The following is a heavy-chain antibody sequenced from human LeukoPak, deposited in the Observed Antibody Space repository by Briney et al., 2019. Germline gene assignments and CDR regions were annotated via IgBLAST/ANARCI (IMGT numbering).Heavy chain of an antibody. V-gene: IGHV4-59*01. Sequence: PSETLSLTCTVPGASLYNYYWSWIQQPPGKGLEWIGYIYYIGNTDYNPSLKSRVTISVDTSKNQFSLKLSSLTAADTAVYYCARTTSPSRYADYQQIDYWGQGSLVTVSS. J-gene: IGHJ4*02. CDR1: GASLYNYY. D-gene: IGHD4-17*01. CDR2: IYYIGNT. CDR3: ARTTSPSRYADYQQIDY.